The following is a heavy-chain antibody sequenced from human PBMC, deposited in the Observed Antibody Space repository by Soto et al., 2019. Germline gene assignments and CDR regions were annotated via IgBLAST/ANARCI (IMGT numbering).Heavy chain of an antibody. CDR1: GFTFSDYA. Sequence: QVQLVESGGGVVQPGTSLRLSCAASGFTFSDYAMHWVRQAPGKGLEWVAVISYDGSNKYYADSVKGRFTISRDNSKNTLYVQMNSLRADDTAVYYCARGPVRGRWGGWFDPWGQGTLVTVSS. V-gene: IGHV3-30-3*01. CDR2: ISYDGSNK. J-gene: IGHJ5*02. D-gene: IGHD3-10*01. CDR3: ARGPVRGRWGGWFDP.